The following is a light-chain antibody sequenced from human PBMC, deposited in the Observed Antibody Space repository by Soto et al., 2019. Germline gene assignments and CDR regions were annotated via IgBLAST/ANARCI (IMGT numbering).Light chain of an antibody. CDR1: SSDVGSYNL. CDR2: EAT. J-gene: IGLJ3*02. V-gene: IGLV2-23*01. Sequence: QSALTQPASVSGSPGQSITISCTGTSSDVGSYNLLSWCQQHPGKAPKLIISEATKRPSGVSSRFSGSKSGNTASLTISGLEADDEADYYCYSYAGSDTWVFGGGTKLTVL. CDR3: YSYAGSDTWV.